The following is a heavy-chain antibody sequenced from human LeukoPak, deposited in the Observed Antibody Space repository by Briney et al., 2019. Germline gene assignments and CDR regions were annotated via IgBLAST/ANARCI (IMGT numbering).Heavy chain of an antibody. CDR2: IYYSGST. CDR1: GGSISSGSYY. J-gene: IGHJ4*02. CDR3: ARLRPHYSNYDLGYFDY. D-gene: IGHD4-11*01. V-gene: IGHV4-39*01. Sequence: SETLSLTCTVSGGSISSGSYYWVWIRQPPGKGLEWIGSIYYSGSTYYNPSLKSRVTISVDTSENQFSLKLSSVTAADTAVYYCARLRPHYSNYDLGYFDYWGQGTLVTVSS.